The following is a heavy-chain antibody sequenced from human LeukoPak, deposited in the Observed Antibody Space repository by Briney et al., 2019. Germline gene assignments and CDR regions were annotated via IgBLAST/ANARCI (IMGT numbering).Heavy chain of an antibody. J-gene: IGHJ5*02. Sequence: SETLSLTCTVSGGSISTHYWSWIRQPAGKGLEWIGRIYSSGSTNYNPSLKSRPTMSQDTSKNQLSLKLTSVTAADTAVYYCARDREGCTSARCYEIWFDPWGQGTLVTVSS. CDR1: GGSISTHY. CDR3: ARDREGCTSARCYEIWFDP. CDR2: IYSSGST. D-gene: IGHD2-2*01. V-gene: IGHV4-4*07.